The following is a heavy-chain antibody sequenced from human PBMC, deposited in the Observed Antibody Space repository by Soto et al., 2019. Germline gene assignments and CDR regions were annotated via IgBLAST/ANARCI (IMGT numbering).Heavy chain of an antibody. J-gene: IGHJ4*02. CDR2: SYYSGST. CDR3: AIVGYCSGGSGPKVLAY. D-gene: IGHD2-15*01. CDR1: GGSISRGGYY. Sequence: QVQLQESGPGLVKPSHTLSLTGTVSGGSISRGGYYWSWIRQHPGKGLEWIGYSYYSGSTYYNPSLKSRVTISVDTSKNQFSLKLSSLTAADTAVYYCAIVGYCSGGSGPKVLAYWGQGTLVTVSS. V-gene: IGHV4-31*03.